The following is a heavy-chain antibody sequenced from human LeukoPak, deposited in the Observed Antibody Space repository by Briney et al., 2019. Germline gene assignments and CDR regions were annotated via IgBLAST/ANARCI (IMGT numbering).Heavy chain of an antibody. CDR3: ARDLPGNIAVAGTTVDY. D-gene: IGHD6-19*01. V-gene: IGHV4-39*07. Sequence: SETLSLTCTVSGGSISSSSYYWGWIRQPPGKGLEWIGSIYYSGSTYYNPSLKSRVTISVDTSKNQFSLKLSSVTAADTAVYYCARDLPGNIAVAGTTVDYWGQGTLVTVSS. CDR2: IYYSGST. CDR1: GGSISSSSYY. J-gene: IGHJ4*02.